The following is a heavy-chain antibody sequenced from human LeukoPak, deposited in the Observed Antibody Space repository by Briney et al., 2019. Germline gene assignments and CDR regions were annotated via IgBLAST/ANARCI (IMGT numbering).Heavy chain of an antibody. D-gene: IGHD6-13*01. CDR2: IKQDGSEK. Sequence: GGSLRLSCAASGFSFGSYAMTWVRQAPGKGLQWVANIKQDGSEKYYVDSLKGRFTISRDNAKNSLYLQMNSLRAEDTAVYYCAREISSWYRTEGRFDPWGQGTLVTVSS. CDR1: GFSFGSYA. CDR3: AREISSWYRTEGRFDP. V-gene: IGHV3-7*01. J-gene: IGHJ5*02.